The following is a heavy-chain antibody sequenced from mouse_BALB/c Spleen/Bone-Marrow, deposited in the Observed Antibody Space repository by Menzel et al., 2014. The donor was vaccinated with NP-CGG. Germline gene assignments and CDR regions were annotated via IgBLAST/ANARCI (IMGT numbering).Heavy chain of an antibody. CDR2: IYPGSGST. CDR1: GYTFTSYG. V-gene: IGHV1S22*01. J-gene: IGHJ2*01. Sequence: LKESGSELVRPGASVKLSCKASGYTFTSYGMHWVKQRHGQGLEWIGNIYPGSGSTNYDGKFKSKGTLTVDTSSSTAYMHLSSLTSEDSAVYYCTSWDYWGQGTTLTVSS. CDR3: TSWDY.